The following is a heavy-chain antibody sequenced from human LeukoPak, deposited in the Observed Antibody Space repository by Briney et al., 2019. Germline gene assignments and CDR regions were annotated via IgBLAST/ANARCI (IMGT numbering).Heavy chain of an antibody. D-gene: IGHD4-4*01. CDR3: ARDDSNYDYYYGMDV. CDR2: INPSGGST. V-gene: IGHV1-46*01. Sequence: ASVKVSCKASGYTFTSYYMHWVRQAPGQGLEWMGIINPSGGSTSYAQKFQGRVTMTRDTSTSTVYMELSSLRSEGTAVYYCARDDSNYDYYYGMDVWGQGTTVTVSS. J-gene: IGHJ6*02. CDR1: GYTFTSYY.